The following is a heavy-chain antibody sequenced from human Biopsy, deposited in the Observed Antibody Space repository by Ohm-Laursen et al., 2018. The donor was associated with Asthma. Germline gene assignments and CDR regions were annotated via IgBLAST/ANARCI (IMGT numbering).Heavy chain of an antibody. V-gene: IGHV3-30*01. Sequence: SLRLSCAASGFSFSNFAIHWVRQAPGKGLEWVGVISKDASTQDHADSVKGRFTMARDNSKNTLDLQMNSLREEDTAVYYCARDGTDDAFDIWGQGTVVSVSS. CDR1: GFSFSNFA. J-gene: IGHJ3*02. CDR2: ISKDASTQ. CDR3: ARDGTDDAFDI. D-gene: IGHD1-1*01.